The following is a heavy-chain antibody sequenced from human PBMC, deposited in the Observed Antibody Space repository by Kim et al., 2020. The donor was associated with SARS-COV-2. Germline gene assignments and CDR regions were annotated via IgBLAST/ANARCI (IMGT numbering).Heavy chain of an antibody. Sequence: SETLSLTCAVYGGSFSGYYWSWIRQPPGKGLEWIGEINHSGSTNSNPSLKSRVTISVDTSKNQFSLKLSSVTAADTAVYYCASVRGSGLFYYYYFGMDVWGQGTTVTVSS. CDR2: INHSGST. CDR1: GGSFSGYY. CDR3: ASVRGSGLFYYYYFGMDV. J-gene: IGHJ6*02. D-gene: IGHD3-10*01. V-gene: IGHV4-34*01.